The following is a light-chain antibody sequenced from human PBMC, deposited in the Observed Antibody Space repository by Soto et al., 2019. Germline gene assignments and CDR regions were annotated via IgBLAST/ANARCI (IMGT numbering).Light chain of an antibody. J-gene: IGKJ1*01. CDR2: KAS. V-gene: IGKV1-5*03. CDR1: QTISSW. CDR3: QHYNSYSAA. Sequence: DIQMTQSPSTLSGSVGDRVTITCRASQTISSWLAWYQQKPGKAPKLLIYKASTLKSGVPSRFSGSGSGTEFTITISSLQPDDFATYYYQHYNSYSAAFGQGTKVERK.